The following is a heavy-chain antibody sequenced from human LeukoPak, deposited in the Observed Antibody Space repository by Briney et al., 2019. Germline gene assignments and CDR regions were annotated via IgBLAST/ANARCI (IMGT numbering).Heavy chain of an antibody. D-gene: IGHD6-19*01. V-gene: IGHV3-74*01. J-gene: IGHJ4*02. CDR3: ATKQWLAPPPDS. CDR1: GFSFSNYA. Sequence: PGGSLRLSCAASGFSFSNYAMTWVRQAPGKGLESVSRINTDGTVTTYADSVKGRFTVSRDNADNTMFLQMNSVRDEDTAVYYCATKQWLAPPPDSWGQGTPVTVSS. CDR2: INTDGTVT.